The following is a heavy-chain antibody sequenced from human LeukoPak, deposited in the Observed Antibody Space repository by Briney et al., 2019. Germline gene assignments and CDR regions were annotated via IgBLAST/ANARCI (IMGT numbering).Heavy chain of an antibody. V-gene: IGHV4-34*01. Sequence: SETLSLTCAVYGGSFSDYYWTWIRQPPGKGLEWIGEINHSGSTNYSPSLKSQVTISVDTSKNQFSLNLTSVTAADTAVYYCARDPLEVGASIGDTFDIWGQGTMVTVSS. CDR1: GGSFSDYY. CDR2: INHSGST. CDR3: ARDPLEVGASIGDTFDI. D-gene: IGHD1-26*01. J-gene: IGHJ3*02.